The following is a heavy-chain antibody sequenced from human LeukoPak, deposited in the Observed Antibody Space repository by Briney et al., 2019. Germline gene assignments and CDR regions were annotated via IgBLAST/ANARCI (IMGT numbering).Heavy chain of an antibody. J-gene: IGHJ6*03. Sequence: SETPSLTCTVSGGSISSSSYYWGWIRQPPGKGLEWIGSIYYSGSTYYNPSLKSRVTISVDTSKNQFSLKLSSVTAADTAVYYCARDYPDFDVDFGVVNYMDVWGKGTTVTVSS. CDR3: ARDYPDFDVDFGVVNYMDV. V-gene: IGHV4-39*07. CDR2: IYYSGST. CDR1: GGSISSSSYY. D-gene: IGHD3-3*01.